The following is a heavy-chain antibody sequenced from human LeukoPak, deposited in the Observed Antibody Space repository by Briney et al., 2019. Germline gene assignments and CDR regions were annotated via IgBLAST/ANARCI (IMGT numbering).Heavy chain of an antibody. Sequence: GRSLRLSCAASGFTLDDYAMHWVRQAPGNGLESVSGISWSSGSIDYADSVKGRFTISRDNAKNSLYLQMNSLRAEDTALYYCAKGGSIAARPFDFWGQGTLVTVSS. CDR1: GFTLDDYA. D-gene: IGHD6-6*01. CDR2: ISWSSGSI. V-gene: IGHV3-9*01. J-gene: IGHJ4*02. CDR3: AKGGSIAARPFDF.